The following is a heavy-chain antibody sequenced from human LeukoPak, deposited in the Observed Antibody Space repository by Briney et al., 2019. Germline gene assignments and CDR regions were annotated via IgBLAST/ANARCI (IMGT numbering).Heavy chain of an antibody. Sequence: GGSLRLSCAASGFTFSTYWMTWVRQAPGKGPEWVANIKEGGSATYYVDSVKGRFTISRDNAKKSLHLQMNSLRAEDTAVYYCARDSPGYLAYDSWGQGTLVTVSS. CDR3: ARDSPGYLAYDS. V-gene: IGHV3-7*04. D-gene: IGHD1-1*01. CDR2: IKEGGSAT. CDR1: GFTFSTYW. J-gene: IGHJ4*02.